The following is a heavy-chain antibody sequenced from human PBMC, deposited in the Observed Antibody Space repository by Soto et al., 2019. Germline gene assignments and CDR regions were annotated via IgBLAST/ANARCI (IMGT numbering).Heavy chain of an antibody. CDR2: IYWDDDK. CDR3: AHSLIATAFDI. CDR1: GFSLSTSGVA. D-gene: IGHD2-21*01. J-gene: IGHJ3*02. V-gene: IGHV2-5*02. Sequence: QITLKESGPTLVKPTQTLTLTCTFSGFSLSTSGVAVDWIRQPPGKALEWLALIYWDDDKRYSPSMKGRLTITRHTSKNQVVLIMTNMDPEDIATYYCAHSLIATAFDIWGQGTMVTVSS.